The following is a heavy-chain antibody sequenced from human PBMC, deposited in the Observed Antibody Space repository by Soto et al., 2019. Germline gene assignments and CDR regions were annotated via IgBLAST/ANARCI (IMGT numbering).Heavy chain of an antibody. J-gene: IGHJ4*02. D-gene: IGHD3-10*01. Sequence: EVQLLESGGGLVQPGGSLRLSCAASGFTFNNYAMTWVRQAPGKGLEWVSDISGGGDATSYADSVTGRFTISRDGTKTTLYLQISSVRAEDTALYSCAKGRGGSGSLTPRVDFWGQGTLVTVSS. CDR2: ISGGGDAT. CDR3: AKGRGGSGSLTPRVDF. V-gene: IGHV3-23*01. CDR1: GFTFNNYA.